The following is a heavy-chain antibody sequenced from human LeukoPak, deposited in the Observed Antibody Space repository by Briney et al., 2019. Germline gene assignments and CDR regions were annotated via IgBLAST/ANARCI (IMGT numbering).Heavy chain of an antibody. CDR3: AKVFRGLYRDYYGMDV. D-gene: IGHD4-11*01. CDR2: ISYDGNNK. Sequence: GGSLRLSCAASGFTFSSYGMHWVRQAPGKGLEWVAVISYDGNNKYYADSVKGRFTISRDNSKNTLYLQMNSLRAEDTAAYYCAKVFRGLYRDYYGMDVWGQGTTVTVSS. CDR1: GFTFSSYG. V-gene: IGHV3-30*18. J-gene: IGHJ6*02.